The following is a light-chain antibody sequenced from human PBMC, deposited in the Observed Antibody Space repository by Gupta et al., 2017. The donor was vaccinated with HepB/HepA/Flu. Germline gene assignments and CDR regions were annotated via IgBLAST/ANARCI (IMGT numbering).Light chain of an antibody. CDR2: AAS. V-gene: IGKV1-39*01. Sequence: DITMTQSPSSLSASVGDRVTITCRASQSISSYLNWYQQKPGKAPKLLIYAASSLQSGVPSRFSGSGSGTDFTLTISSLQPEDFATYYCQQSYSTPFMFGQGTKVEIK. J-gene: IGKJ1*01. CDR1: QSISSY. CDR3: QQSYSTPFM.